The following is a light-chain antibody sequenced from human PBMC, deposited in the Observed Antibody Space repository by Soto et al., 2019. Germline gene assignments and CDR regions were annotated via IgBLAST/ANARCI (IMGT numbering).Light chain of an antibody. V-gene: IGKV3-20*01. Sequence: EIVLAQSPGTLSLSPGERATLSCRASQSVRSSYLAWYQQRPGQAPRLLIYGASSRATGIPDRFSGSGSGTDFTLTISRLEPEDCAIYYCQQYGSSPCTFGQGTKVDIK. CDR3: QQYGSSPCT. J-gene: IGKJ1*01. CDR1: QSVRSSY. CDR2: GAS.